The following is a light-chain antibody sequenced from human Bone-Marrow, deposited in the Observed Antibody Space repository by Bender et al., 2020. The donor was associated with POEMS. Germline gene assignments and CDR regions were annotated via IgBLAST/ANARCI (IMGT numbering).Light chain of an antibody. Sequence: QSALTQPASVSGSPGQSITISCTGTSRDVGSSNLVSWYQQYPGRAPKLMISEVSKRPSGVPNRFSGSKSGNTASLTISGLQAEDEADYYCCSYAGSSRVFGGGTKLTVL. CDR3: CSYAGSSRV. J-gene: IGLJ3*02. CDR2: EVS. V-gene: IGLV2-23*02. CDR1: SRDVGSSNL.